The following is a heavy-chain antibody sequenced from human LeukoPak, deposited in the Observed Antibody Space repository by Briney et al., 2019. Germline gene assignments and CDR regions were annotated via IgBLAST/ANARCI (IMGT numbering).Heavy chain of an antibody. CDR3: VREEDYGGNFWHFDL. V-gene: IGHV1-2*02. CDR1: GYTFTGSY. CDR2: INPNTGYA. Sequence: ASVKVSCKASGYTFTGSYIHWVRQAPGQGLEWMGWINPNTGYANSAQNFQGRVTLTSDSSINTAYMELSSLRSDDTAIYFCVREEDYGGNFWHFDLWGRGTLVTVSS. J-gene: IGHJ2*01. D-gene: IGHD4-23*01.